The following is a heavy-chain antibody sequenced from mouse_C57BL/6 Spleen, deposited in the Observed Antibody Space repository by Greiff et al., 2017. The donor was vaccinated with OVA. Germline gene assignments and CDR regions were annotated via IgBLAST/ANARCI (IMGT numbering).Heavy chain of an antibody. D-gene: IGHD1-1*01. CDR3: ARSLFITTVVVDY. J-gene: IGHJ2*01. CDR2: IDPSDSET. Sequence: QVQLQQPGAELVRPGSSVKLSCKASGYTFTSYWMHWVKQRPIQGLEWIGNIDPSDSETHYNQKFKDKATLTVDKSSSTAYMQLSSLTSEDSAVYYCARSLFITTVVVDYWGQGTTLTVSS. V-gene: IGHV1-52*01. CDR1: GYTFTSYW.